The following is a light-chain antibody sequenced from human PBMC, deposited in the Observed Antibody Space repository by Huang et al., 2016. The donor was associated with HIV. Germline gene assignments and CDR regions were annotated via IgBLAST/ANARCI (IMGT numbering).Light chain of an antibody. V-gene: IGKV3-15*01. Sequence: EIVMTQSPATLSVSPGERATLSCRASQSVSSNLAWYQQKPGQAPRLPIYGASTRATSIPARFSGSGAGTEVTLTISSLQSEDFAVYYCQQYNNWPPRYTFGQGTKLEIK. CDR3: QQYNNWPPRYT. J-gene: IGKJ2*01. CDR1: QSVSSN. CDR2: GAS.